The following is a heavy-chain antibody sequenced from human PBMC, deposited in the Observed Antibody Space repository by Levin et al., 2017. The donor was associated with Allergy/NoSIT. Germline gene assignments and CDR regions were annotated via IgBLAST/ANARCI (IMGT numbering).Heavy chain of an antibody. V-gene: IGHV4-39*07. CDR3: ARDRRIAAVLSLFDY. D-gene: IGHD6-13*01. CDR1: GGSISSSSYY. Sequence: SETLSLTCTVSGGSISSSSYYWGWIRQPPGKGLEWFGSVYYSGSTYYNPSLKSRVTISVDTSKNQFSLKLSSVTAADTAVYYCARDRRIAAVLSLFDYWGQGTLVTVSS. CDR2: VYYSGST. J-gene: IGHJ4*02.